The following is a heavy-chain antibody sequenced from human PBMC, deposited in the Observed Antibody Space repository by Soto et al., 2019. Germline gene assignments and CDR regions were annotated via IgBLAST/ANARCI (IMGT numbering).Heavy chain of an antibody. CDR1: GFTFSSYG. CDR3: EKDLNRYCSGGSCPYYDYGMDF. D-gene: IGHD2-15*01. CDR2: ISYDGSNK. Sequence: GGSLRLSCAASGFTFSSYGMHWVRQAPGKGLEWVPVISYDGSNKYYADSVKGRFTISRDNSKNTQYLQMNSLRAEDTAVYYCEKDLNRYCSGGSCPYYDYGMDFWGQGTTVTVSS. V-gene: IGHV3-30*18. J-gene: IGHJ6*02.